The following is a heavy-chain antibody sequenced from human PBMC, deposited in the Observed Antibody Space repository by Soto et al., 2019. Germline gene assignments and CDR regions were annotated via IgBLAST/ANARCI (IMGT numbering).Heavy chain of an antibody. CDR3: ARGDIGPYYGSGSPPGY. D-gene: IGHD3-10*01. J-gene: IGHJ4*02. Sequence: ASVKVSCKASGYTFTSYGISWVQQAPGQGLEWMGWISAYNGNTNYAQKLQGRVTMTTDTSTSTAYMELRSLRFDDTAVYYCARGDIGPYYGSGSPPGYWGQGTLVTVPS. CDR1: GYTFTSYG. CDR2: ISAYNGNT. V-gene: IGHV1-18*01.